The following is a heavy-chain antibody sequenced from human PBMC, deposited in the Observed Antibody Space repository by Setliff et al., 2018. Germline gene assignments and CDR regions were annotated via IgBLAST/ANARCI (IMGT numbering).Heavy chain of an antibody. Sequence: PGGSLRLSCAASGFTFSSSSMNWVRQAPGKGLEWVSYISSSSTIYYADSVKGRFTLSRDNAKNSLYLQMNSLRAEDTAVYYCARIAGTVANWGQGTLVTVSS. CDR1: GFTFSSSS. CDR3: ARIAGTVAN. J-gene: IGHJ4*02. V-gene: IGHV3-48*01. D-gene: IGHD1-20*01. CDR2: ISSSSTI.